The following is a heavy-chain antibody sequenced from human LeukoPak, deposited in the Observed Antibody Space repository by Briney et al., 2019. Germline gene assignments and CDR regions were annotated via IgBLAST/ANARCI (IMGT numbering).Heavy chain of an antibody. D-gene: IGHD3-10*02. CDR3: TTFVALRAFDV. J-gene: IGHJ3*01. V-gene: IGHV3-66*01. CDR1: GGSISSYY. Sequence: ETLSLTCTVSGGSISSYYWSWVRQAPGKGLEFVSIVYGGDTTVYADSVKGRFTISRDTSKNTLFLQMSSLTAEDTAVYYCTTFVALRAFDVWGQGTMVTVS. CDR2: VYGGDTT.